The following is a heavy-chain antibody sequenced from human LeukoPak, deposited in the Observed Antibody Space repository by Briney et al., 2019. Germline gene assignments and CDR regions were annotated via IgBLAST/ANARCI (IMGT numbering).Heavy chain of an antibody. CDR2: IYYSGGT. CDR3: GRVRKDYLDGGVYYHGHFDS. CDR1: GGSISSYY. V-gene: IGHV4-59*01. J-gene: IGHJ4*02. D-gene: IGHD3-22*01. Sequence: SETLSLTCTVSGGSISSYYWSWIRQPPGKGLEWIGYIYYSGGTNYNPSLKSRVTISVHTSKNQFSLKLSSVTAADTAVYYCGRVRKDYLDGGVYYHGHFDSWGKETLVTVSS.